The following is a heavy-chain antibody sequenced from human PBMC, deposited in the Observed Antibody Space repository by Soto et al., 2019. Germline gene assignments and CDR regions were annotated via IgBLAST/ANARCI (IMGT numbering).Heavy chain of an antibody. CDR1: GGSFSGYY. V-gene: IGHV4-34*01. Sequence: SETLSLTCAVYGGSFSGYYWSWIRQPPGKGQEWIGEINHSGSTNYNPSLKSRVTISVDTSKNQFSLKLSSVTAADTAVYYCASGPRVAAMVTLVFYYGMDVWGQGTTVTVSS. CDR2: INHSGST. D-gene: IGHD5-18*01. CDR3: ASGPRVAAMVTLVFYYGMDV. J-gene: IGHJ6*02.